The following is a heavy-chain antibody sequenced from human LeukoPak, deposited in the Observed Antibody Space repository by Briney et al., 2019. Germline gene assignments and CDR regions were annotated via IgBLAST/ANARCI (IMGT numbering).Heavy chain of an antibody. J-gene: IGHJ4*02. Sequence: GGSLRLSCAASGFTFSSYWMHWVRQAPGKGLVWVARIISDGSSTSYADSVKGRFTISRDNAKNTLYLQMNSLRAEDTAVYYCVRDVWGDRDSYFDYWGQGTLVTVSS. D-gene: IGHD2-21*01. V-gene: IGHV3-74*01. CDR3: VRDVWGDRDSYFDY. CDR1: GFTFSSYW. CDR2: IISDGSST.